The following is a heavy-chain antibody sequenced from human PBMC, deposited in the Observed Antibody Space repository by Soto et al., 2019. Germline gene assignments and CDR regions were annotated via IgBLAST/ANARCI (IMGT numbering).Heavy chain of an antibody. CDR1: GGSISSGDYY. J-gene: IGHJ4*02. CDR3: ARGGIAVAGIYDY. D-gene: IGHD6-19*01. V-gene: IGHV4-30-4*01. CDR2: IYYSGST. Sequence: PSETLSLTCTVSGGSISSGDYYWSWIRQPPGKGLEWIGYIYYSGSTYYNPSLKSRVTISVDTPKNQFSLKLSSVTAADTAVYYCARGGIAVAGIYDYWGQGTLVTVSS.